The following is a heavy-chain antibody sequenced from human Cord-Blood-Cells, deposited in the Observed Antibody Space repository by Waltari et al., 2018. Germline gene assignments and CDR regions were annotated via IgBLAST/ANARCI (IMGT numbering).Heavy chain of an antibody. Sequence: QVQLVQSGAEVKKPGASVKVSCKASGYTFTSHDINWVRQATGQGLEWMGWMNPNSGNTGYAQKFQGRVTITRNTSISTAYMELSSLRSEDTAVYYCARYSYGYGGNAFDIWGQGTMVTVSS. J-gene: IGHJ3*02. CDR1: GYTFTSHD. CDR3: ARYSYGYGGNAFDI. V-gene: IGHV1-8*03. D-gene: IGHD5-18*01. CDR2: MNPNSGNT.